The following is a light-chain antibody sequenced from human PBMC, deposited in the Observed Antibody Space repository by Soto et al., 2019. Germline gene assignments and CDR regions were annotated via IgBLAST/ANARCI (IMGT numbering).Light chain of an antibody. CDR2: GAS. CDR1: QSVSSSY. V-gene: IGKV3-20*01. Sequence: EIVLTQCPGTLSLSPGERATLSCRASQSVSSSYLAWYQQKPGQAPRLLIYGASSRATGIPDRFSGSGSGTGFTLAISRLEPEAFAVYYCQQYGSSPLWTFGQGTKVEIK. J-gene: IGKJ1*01. CDR3: QQYGSSPLWT.